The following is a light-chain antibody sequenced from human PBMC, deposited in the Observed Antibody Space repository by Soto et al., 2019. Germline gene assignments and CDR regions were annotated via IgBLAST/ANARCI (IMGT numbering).Light chain of an antibody. V-gene: IGKV1-27*01. CDR1: QGSSNS. CDR2: AAS. CDR3: QKDNRAPFT. Sequence: DIQMTQSQSSLSASVGDRVTITCRASQGSSNSLDGYQQKPGKVPKLLVYAASTLQSRVPSRFSGSGSGTDFTLTSSSLQPEDVATYFFQKDNRAPFTFDPGTQVDIK. J-gene: IGKJ3*01.